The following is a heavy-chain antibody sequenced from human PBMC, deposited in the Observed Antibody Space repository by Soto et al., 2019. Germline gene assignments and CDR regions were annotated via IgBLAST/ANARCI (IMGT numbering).Heavy chain of an antibody. CDR1: GGSISSSSYY. CDR2: IDYSGST. Sequence: SETLSLTCTVSGGSISSSSYYWGWIRQPPGKGLEWIGSIDYSGSTYYNPSLKSRVTIFVDTSKNQFSLKLSSVTAADTAVYYCASRLGYYYDSSGYPYWGQGTLVTV. J-gene: IGHJ4*02. V-gene: IGHV4-39*01. D-gene: IGHD3-22*01. CDR3: ASRLGYYYDSSGYPY.